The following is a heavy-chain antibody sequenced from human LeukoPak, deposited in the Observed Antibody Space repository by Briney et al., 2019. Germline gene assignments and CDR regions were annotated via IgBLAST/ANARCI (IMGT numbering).Heavy chain of an antibody. D-gene: IGHD6-13*01. CDR3: AKGPVSSSWSDYCYYGMDV. CDR2: ISGSGGST. J-gene: IGHJ6*02. Sequence: GGSLRLSCAASGFTFSSYAMSWVRQAPGKGLEWVSAISGSGGSTYYADSVKGRFTISRDNSKNTLYLQMNSLRAEDTAVYYCAKGPVSSSWSDYCYYGMDVWGQGTTVTVSS. V-gene: IGHV3-23*01. CDR1: GFTFSSYA.